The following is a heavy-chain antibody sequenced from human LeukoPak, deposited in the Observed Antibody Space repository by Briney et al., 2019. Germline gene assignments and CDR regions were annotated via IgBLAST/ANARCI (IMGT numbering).Heavy chain of an antibody. Sequence: GASLRLSCAASGFAFSAYAMSWVRQAPGKGLEWVSAISGSISGSGGSTYYADSVKGRFTISRDNSKNTLFLQLNSLRAEDTAVYYCAKEGIAVASFDYWDQGTLVTVSS. D-gene: IGHD6-19*01. CDR2: ISGSISGSGGST. CDR1: GFAFSAYA. CDR3: AKEGIAVASFDY. J-gene: IGHJ4*02. V-gene: IGHV3-23*01.